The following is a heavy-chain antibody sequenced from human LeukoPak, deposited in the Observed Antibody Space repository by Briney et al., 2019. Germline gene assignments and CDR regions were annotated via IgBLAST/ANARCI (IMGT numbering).Heavy chain of an antibody. CDR3: ARHEFRSSGWYVPAYYFDY. D-gene: IGHD6-19*01. Sequence: PSETLSLTCTVSGGSISSYYWSWIRQPPGKGLEWIGYIYYSGSTNYNPSLKSRVTILVDTSKNQFSLKLSSVTAADAAVYYCARHEFRSSGWYVPAYYFDYWGQGTLVTVSS. CDR2: IYYSGST. V-gene: IGHV4-59*08. J-gene: IGHJ4*02. CDR1: GGSISSYY.